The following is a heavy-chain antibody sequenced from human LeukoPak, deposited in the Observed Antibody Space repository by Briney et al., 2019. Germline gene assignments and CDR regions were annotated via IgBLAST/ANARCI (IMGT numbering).Heavy chain of an antibody. D-gene: IGHD2-21*02. Sequence: ASVKVSCKASGYTFTNYAINWVRQAPGQGLEWVGWINTNIGNSTYAQGFTGRFVFSLDTSVSTAYLQISSLKAEDTAVYYCARGRGDIVVVTAIPWAFDIWGQGTMVTVSS. CDR1: GYTFTNYA. CDR2: INTNIGNS. J-gene: IGHJ3*02. CDR3: ARGRGDIVVVTAIPWAFDI. V-gene: IGHV7-4-1*02.